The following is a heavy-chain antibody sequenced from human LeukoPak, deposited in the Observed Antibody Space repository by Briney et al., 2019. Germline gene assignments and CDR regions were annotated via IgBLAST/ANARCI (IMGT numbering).Heavy chain of an antibody. CDR1: GGSFSGYY. CDR3: ARGRIKADC. J-gene: IGHJ4*02. V-gene: IGHV4-34*01. CDR2: INHSGST. Sequence: PSETLSLTCTVYGGSFSGYYWSWIRQPPGKGLEWIGEINHSGSTNYNPSLKSRVTISVDTSKNQFSLKLSSVTAADTAVYYCARGRIKADCWGQGTLVTVSS. D-gene: IGHD2/OR15-2a*01.